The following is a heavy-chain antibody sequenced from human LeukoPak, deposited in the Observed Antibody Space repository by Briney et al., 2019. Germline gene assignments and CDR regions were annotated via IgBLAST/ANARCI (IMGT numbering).Heavy chain of an antibody. CDR3: ARDGDGMDV. CDR2: IIPILGIA. Sequence: GASVKVSCKASGGTFSSYAISWVRQAPGQGLEWMGRIIPILGIANYAQKFQGRVTITADKSTSTAYMELSSLRSEDTAVYCCARDGDGMDVWGQGTTVTVSS. J-gene: IGHJ6*02. V-gene: IGHV1-69*04. CDR1: GGTFSSYA.